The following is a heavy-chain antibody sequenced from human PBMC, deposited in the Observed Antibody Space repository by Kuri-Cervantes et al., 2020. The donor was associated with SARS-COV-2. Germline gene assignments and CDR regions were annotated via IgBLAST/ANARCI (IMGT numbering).Heavy chain of an antibody. J-gene: IGHJ6*02. Sequence: GGSLSLSCAASGFTFSSNCMGWVRQGPGKGLERVANLKQDGSEKNYVDSVKGRFTISRDNAKNTLYLQMKSLRAEDADVYYWARETYDDFWSGYYFRYYGMDDWGQGTPVTVSS. CDR3: ARETYDDFWSGYYFRYYGMDD. V-gene: IGHV3-7*01. CDR2: LKQDGSEK. CDR1: GFTFSSNC. D-gene: IGHD3-3*01.